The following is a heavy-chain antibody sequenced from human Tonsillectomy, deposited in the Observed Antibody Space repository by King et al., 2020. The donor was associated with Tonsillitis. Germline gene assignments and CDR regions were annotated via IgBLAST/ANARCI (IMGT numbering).Heavy chain of an antibody. V-gene: IGHV3-7*03. CDR1: GFSFNSDW. J-gene: IGHJ4*02. CDR3: ARDPHCGSDCYPRLF. CDR2: INQDGSKT. D-gene: IGHD2-21*02. Sequence: VQLVESGGGLVQPGGSLILSCAASGFSFNSDWMSWVRQAPGKGLEWVADINQDGSKTYYVASVRGRFTISRDNAKNSVYLQMYSLRAGDTAVYYCARDPHCGSDCYPRLFWGQGPLVTVPS.